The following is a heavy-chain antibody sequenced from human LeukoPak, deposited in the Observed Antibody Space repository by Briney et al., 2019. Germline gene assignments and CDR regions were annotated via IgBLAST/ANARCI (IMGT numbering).Heavy chain of an antibody. CDR2: IYYIGTA. Sequence: PSQTLSLTCSVSGDSISIGDYRWSWIRQSPGKGLEWIGYIYYIGTAYYNPSLRSRVALSADTSKNQFSLKLNSVTVADSAVYFCARARGDSPRIYYYMDVWGKGTTVTVSS. CDR3: ARARGDSPRIYYYMDV. J-gene: IGHJ6*03. D-gene: IGHD3-16*01. V-gene: IGHV4-30-4*01. CDR1: GDSISIGDYR.